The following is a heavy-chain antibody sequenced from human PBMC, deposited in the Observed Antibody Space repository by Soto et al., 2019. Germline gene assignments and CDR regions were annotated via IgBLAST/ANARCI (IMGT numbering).Heavy chain of an antibody. Sequence: SVKVSCKASGGTFSSYAISWVRQAPGQGLEWMGGIIPIFGTANYAQKFQGRVTITADESTSTSYMELSSLRSEDTAVYYCARDSGKSLVVAGRKTFDYWGQGTLVTVSS. D-gene: IGHD6-19*01. V-gene: IGHV1-69*13. CDR3: ARDSGKSLVVAGRKTFDY. CDR2: IIPIFGTA. J-gene: IGHJ4*02. CDR1: GGTFSSYA.